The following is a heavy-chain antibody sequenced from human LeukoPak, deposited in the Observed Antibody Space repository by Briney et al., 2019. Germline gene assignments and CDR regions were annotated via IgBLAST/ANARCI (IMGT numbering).Heavy chain of an antibody. Sequence: ASVKVSCKASGYTFTSYGISWVRQAPGQGLEWMGWISAYNGNTNYAQKLQGRVTMTTDTSTSTAYMELRSLRSDDTAVYYCARGRDCSSTSCYAYGMDVWGQGTTVTVSS. CDR3: ARGRDCSSTSCYAYGMDV. CDR1: GYTFTSYG. J-gene: IGHJ6*02. D-gene: IGHD2-2*01. V-gene: IGHV1-18*01. CDR2: ISAYNGNT.